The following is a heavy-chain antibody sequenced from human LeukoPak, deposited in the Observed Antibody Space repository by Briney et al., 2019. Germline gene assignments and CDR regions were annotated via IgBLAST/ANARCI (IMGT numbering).Heavy chain of an antibody. D-gene: IGHD6-13*01. J-gene: IGHJ4*02. CDR3: ARGGFTSSWYISRDY. Sequence: WGSLRLSCVASAFTFSRYWMTWVRQAPGKGLEWVANIKEDGSEKYYVDSVKGRFTISRDNAKNSLYLQMSSLRPEDTAVYYCARGGFTSSWYISRDYWGQGTLVTVSS. CDR1: AFTFSRYW. CDR2: IKEDGSEK. V-gene: IGHV3-7*01.